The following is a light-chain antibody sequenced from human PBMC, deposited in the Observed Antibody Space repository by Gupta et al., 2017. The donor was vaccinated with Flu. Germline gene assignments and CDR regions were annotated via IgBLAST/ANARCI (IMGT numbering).Light chain of an antibody. V-gene: IGKV1-5*03. J-gene: IGKJ1*01. CDR3: QQYTTYSWA. CDR2: KAS. Sequence: DIQMTQSPSTMSASVGDRVTITCRARQSISSWLAWYQQKPGKAPKLLIYKASSLESGVPSRFSGSGSGTEFTLTISSLQPDDSATYYCQQYTTYSWAFGQGTKVEVK. CDR1: QSISSW.